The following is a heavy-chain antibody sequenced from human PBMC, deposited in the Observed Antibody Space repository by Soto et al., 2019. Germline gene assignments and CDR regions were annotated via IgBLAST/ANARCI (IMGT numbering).Heavy chain of an antibody. CDR3: GKVLIGATRHADVDS. CDR1: GVSLNSGHYY. Sequence: QVQLQESGPGLLEPLETLSLTCSVSGVSLNSGHYYWVWVRQSPGKGLAWIASVYYDESTYYNPSLTSRVTLSIDKPRNQFSLTLKSVTAADTAVYYCGKVLIGATRHADVDSWGQGARVTVSS. CDR2: VYYDEST. D-gene: IGHD2-15*01. J-gene: IGHJ4*02. V-gene: IGHV4-39*01.